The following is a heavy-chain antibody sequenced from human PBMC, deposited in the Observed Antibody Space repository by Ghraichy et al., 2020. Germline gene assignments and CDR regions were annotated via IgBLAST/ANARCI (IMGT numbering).Heavy chain of an antibody. CDR1: GFTFSSYG. CDR2: IRYDGSNK. J-gene: IGHJ6*03. D-gene: IGHD1-1*01. CDR3: AKDLRYVNPEDYYYMDV. Sequence: GGSLRLSCAASGFTFSSYGMHWVRQAPGKGLEWVAFIRYDGSNKYYADSVKGRFTISRDNSKNTLYLQMNSLRAEDTAVYYCAKDLRYVNPEDYYYMDVWGKGTTVTVSS. V-gene: IGHV3-30*02.